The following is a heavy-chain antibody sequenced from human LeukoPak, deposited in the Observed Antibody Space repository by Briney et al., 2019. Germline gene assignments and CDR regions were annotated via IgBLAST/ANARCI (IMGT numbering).Heavy chain of an antibody. Sequence: GGSLRLSCAASGFTFSNYAMHWVGQAPGKGLEWVAVISYDGSDKYYADSVKGRFTISRDNSKNTLYLQMNSLRPEDTAVYYCARDWGRRYSSGWYGDFDYWGQGTLVTVSS. CDR3: ARDWGRRYSSGWYGDFDY. CDR1: GFTFSNYA. V-gene: IGHV3-30-3*01. CDR2: ISYDGSDK. D-gene: IGHD6-19*01. J-gene: IGHJ4*02.